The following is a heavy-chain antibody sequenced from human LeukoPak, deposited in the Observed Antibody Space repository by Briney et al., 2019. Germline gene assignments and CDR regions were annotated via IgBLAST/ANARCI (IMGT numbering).Heavy chain of an antibody. CDR1: GFTFSSYD. V-gene: IGHV3-23*01. Sequence: PGGSLRLSCAASGFTFSSYDMNWVRQAPGKGLEWVSAVGVGTSTYYADSVKGRFTISRDNSKNTLYLQMNSLRAEDTAVYYCAKGGLPYYYGSGSYYPDYWGQGTLVTVSS. D-gene: IGHD3-10*01. J-gene: IGHJ4*02. CDR2: VGVGTST. CDR3: AKGGLPYYYGSGSYYPDY.